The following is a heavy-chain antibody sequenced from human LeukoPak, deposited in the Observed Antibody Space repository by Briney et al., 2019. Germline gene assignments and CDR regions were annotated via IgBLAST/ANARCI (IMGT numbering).Heavy chain of an antibody. CDR3: ARAPVSGSHYFDY. Sequence: PSETLSLTCTVSGGSISSGGYYWSWIRQHPGKGLEWIGYISYSGSTYCNPSLKSRLTISVDMANNQFSLKLTSVTAADTAVYYCARAPVSGSHYFDYWGQGTLVTVSS. V-gene: IGHV4-31*03. D-gene: IGHD3-10*01. J-gene: IGHJ4*02. CDR2: ISYSGST. CDR1: GGSISSGGYY.